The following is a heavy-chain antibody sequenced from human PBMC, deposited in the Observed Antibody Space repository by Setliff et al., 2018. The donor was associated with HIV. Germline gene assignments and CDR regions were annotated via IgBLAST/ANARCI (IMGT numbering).Heavy chain of an antibody. J-gene: IGHJ1*01. CDR3: AIRSLLGLQV. CDR2: IYSGGST. V-gene: IGHV3-66*02. CDR1: GFTVSSNY. Sequence: GGSLRLSCAASGFTVSSNYMIWVRQAPGKGLEWVSVIYSGGSTYYADSVKGRFTISRDNSKNTLYLQMNSLRGEDTAVYYCAIRSLLGLQVWGQGSLVTVSS.